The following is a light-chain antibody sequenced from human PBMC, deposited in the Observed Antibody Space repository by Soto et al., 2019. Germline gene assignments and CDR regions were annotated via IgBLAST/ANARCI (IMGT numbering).Light chain of an antibody. V-gene: IGLV2-14*01. Sequence: QSVLTQPASVSGSPGQSITLSCTGTSSDVGGYNYVSWYQQHPGKATKLMIYGVSNRPSGVSNRLSSSKSDNTASLTISGLQAEDDADYYCNSYTSIRTPTYVFGTGTKVTVL. CDR3: NSYTSIRTPTYV. CDR2: GVS. CDR1: SSDVGGYNY. J-gene: IGLJ1*01.